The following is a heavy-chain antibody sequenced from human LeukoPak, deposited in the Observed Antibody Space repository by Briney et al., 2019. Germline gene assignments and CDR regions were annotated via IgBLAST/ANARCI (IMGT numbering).Heavy chain of an antibody. Sequence: GGSLRLSCTASGFTFSHYWMTWVRRAPGRGLEWVANIHQDGGEKHYVDSVKGRFTISRDNAKNSLSLQMNSLRAEDTAVYYCARDGRSYAEYYYSYYGMDVWGQGTMVTVSS. CDR2: IHQDGGEK. D-gene: IGHD2-2*01. J-gene: IGHJ6*02. CDR1: GFTFSHYW. V-gene: IGHV3-7*01. CDR3: ARDGRSYAEYYYSYYGMDV.